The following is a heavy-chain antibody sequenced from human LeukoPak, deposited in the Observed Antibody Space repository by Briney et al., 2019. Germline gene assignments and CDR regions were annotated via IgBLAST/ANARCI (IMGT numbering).Heavy chain of an antibody. CDR1: GGSFSGYY. D-gene: IGHD3-10*01. Sequence: SETLSLTCAVYGGSFSGYYWSWIRQPPGKGLEWIGEINHSGSTDYNASLKSRITISVDTSKNQFSLKLSSVTAADTAVYYCARHPYDSNAFNIWGQGTMVTVSS. V-gene: IGHV4-34*01. CDR3: ARHPYDSNAFNI. CDR2: INHSGST. J-gene: IGHJ3*02.